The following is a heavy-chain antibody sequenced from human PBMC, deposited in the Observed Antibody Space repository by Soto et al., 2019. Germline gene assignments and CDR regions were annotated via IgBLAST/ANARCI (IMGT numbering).Heavy chain of an antibody. J-gene: IGHJ5*02. CDR3: ARGFIVVVPAAIPWFDP. V-gene: IGHV4-59*08. D-gene: IGHD2-2*02. Sequence: PSETLCLTCSVSGVSISSYYWSWIRPPPGKGLEWIGYIYYSGSTYYNPSLKSRVTISVDTSKNQFSLKLSSVTAADTAVYYCARGFIVVVPAAIPWFDPWGRGTLVNVSS. CDR1: GVSISSYY. CDR2: IYYSGST.